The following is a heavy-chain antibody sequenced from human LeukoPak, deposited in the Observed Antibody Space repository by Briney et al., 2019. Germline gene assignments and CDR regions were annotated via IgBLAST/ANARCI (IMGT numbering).Heavy chain of an antibody. V-gene: IGHV3-48*03. Sequence: GGSLRLSCAASGFTFSSYEMNWVRQAPGKGLEWVSYISSSGSTIYYADSVKGRFTISRDNAKNSLYLQMNSLRAEDTAVYYCERDCSGGSCYSPAPGAFDIWGQGTMVTVSS. CDR3: ERDCSGGSCYSPAPGAFDI. CDR2: ISSSGSTI. CDR1: GFTFSSYE. D-gene: IGHD2-15*01. J-gene: IGHJ3*02.